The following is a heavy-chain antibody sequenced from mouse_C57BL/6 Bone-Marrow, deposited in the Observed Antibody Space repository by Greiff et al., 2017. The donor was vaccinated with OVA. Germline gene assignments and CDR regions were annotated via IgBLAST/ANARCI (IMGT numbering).Heavy chain of an antibody. CDR1: GYTFTSYW. V-gene: IGHV1-53*01. Sequence: VQLQQPGTDLVKPGASVKLSCKASGYTFTSYWMHWVKQRPGQGLEWIGNINPSNGGTNYNEKFKSKATLTVDKSSSTAYMQLSSLTSEDSAVYYCARSPRQLRLHYAMDYWGQGTSVTVSS. J-gene: IGHJ4*01. D-gene: IGHD3-2*02. CDR2: INPSNGGT. CDR3: ARSPRQLRLHYAMDY.